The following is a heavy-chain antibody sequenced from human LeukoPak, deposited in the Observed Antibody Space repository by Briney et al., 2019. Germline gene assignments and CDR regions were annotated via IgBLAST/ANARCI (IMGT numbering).Heavy chain of an antibody. J-gene: IGHJ6*02. CDR2: ISHDGSNK. CDR1: GFTFSSYA. CDR3: AREIPTYYDFWSGYYPSGMDV. V-gene: IGHV3-30-3*01. D-gene: IGHD3-3*01. Sequence: GRSLRLPCAASGFTFSSYAMNWVRQAPGKGLEWVAVISHDGSNKYYADSVKGRFTISRDNSKNTMYVQMNSLRAEDTAVYYCAREIPTYYDFWSGYYPSGMDVWGQGTTVIVSS.